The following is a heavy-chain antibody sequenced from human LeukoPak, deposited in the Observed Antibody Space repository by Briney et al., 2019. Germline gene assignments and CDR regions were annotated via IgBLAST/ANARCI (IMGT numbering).Heavy chain of an antibody. D-gene: IGHD5-24*01. Sequence: SVKVSCKASGGTFSSYTISWVRQAPGQGLEWMGIINPSGGSTSYAQKFQGRVTITTDESTSTAYMELSSLRSEDTAVYYCASGGGMMATKLTPVYWGQGTLVTVSS. J-gene: IGHJ4*02. CDR2: INPSGGST. V-gene: IGHV1-69*16. CDR1: GGTFSSYT. CDR3: ASGGGMMATKLTPVY.